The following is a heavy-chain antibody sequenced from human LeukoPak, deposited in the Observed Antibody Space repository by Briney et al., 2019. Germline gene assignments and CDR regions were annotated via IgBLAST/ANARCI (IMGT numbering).Heavy chain of an antibody. J-gene: IGHJ3*02. CDR1: GFTLSSYW. CDR2: ISSSGSTI. V-gene: IGHV3-48*04. CDR3: ARDQYDFWSGAFDAFDI. Sequence: GGSLRLSCVASGFTLSSYWMSWVRQAPGKGLEWVSYISSSGSTIYYADSVKGRFTISRDNAKNSLYLQMNSLRAEDTAVYYCARDQYDFWSGAFDAFDIWGQGTMVTVSS. D-gene: IGHD3-3*01.